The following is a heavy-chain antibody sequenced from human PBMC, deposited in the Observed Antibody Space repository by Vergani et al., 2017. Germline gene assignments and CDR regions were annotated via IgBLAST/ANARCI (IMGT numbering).Heavy chain of an antibody. CDR1: GFTFSDYY. V-gene: IGHV3-11*01. J-gene: IGHJ3*02. CDR2: ISSSGSTI. D-gene: IGHD3-16*02. Sequence: VQLVESGGGLVQPGGSLRLSCAASGFTFSDYYMSWIRQAPGKGLEWVSYISSSGSTIYYADSVKGRFTISRDNAKNSLYLQMNSLRAEDTAVYYCARGAWAHRYSIVPPNAFDIWGQGTMVTVSS. CDR3: ARGAWAHRYSIVPPNAFDI.